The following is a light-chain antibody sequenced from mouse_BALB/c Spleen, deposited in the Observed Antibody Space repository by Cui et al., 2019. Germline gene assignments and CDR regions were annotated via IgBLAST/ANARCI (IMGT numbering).Light chain of an antibody. V-gene: IGKV4-79*01. J-gene: IGKJ5*01. CDR1: SSVSSSY. CDR2: STS. CDR3: HQWSSYPPT. Sequence: QIVLTKSPAIMSASPGAKVTLTCSASSSVSSSYLYWYQQKPGSSPKLWIYSTSNLASGVPARFSGSGSGTSYSLTISSMEAEDAASYFCHQWSSYPPTFGAGTKLELK.